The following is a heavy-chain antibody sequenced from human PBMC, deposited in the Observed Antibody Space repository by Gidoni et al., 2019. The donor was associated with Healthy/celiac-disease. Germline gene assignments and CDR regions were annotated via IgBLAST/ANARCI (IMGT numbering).Heavy chain of an antibody. CDR1: GFTFSSYE. Sequence: EVQLVESGGGLVQPGGSLSLSCAASGFTFSSYEMNWVRQAPGKGLEWVSYISSSGSTIYYADSVKGRFTISRDNAKNSLYLQMNSLRAEDTAVYYCARVGTYSGSDQAFDIWGQGTMVTVSS. J-gene: IGHJ3*02. V-gene: IGHV3-48*03. D-gene: IGHD1-26*01. CDR3: ARVGTYSGSDQAFDI. CDR2: ISSSGSTI.